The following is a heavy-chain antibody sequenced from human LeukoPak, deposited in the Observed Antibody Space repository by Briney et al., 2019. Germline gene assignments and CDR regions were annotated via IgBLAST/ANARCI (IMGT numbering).Heavy chain of an antibody. J-gene: IGHJ4*02. V-gene: IGHV4-61*02. CDR1: GGSISSGSYY. CDR2: IYTSGST. Sequence: SSETLSLTCTVSGGSISSGSYYWSWIRQPAGKGLEWIGRIYTSGSTNYNPSLKSRVTMSVDTSKNQFSLKLSSVTAADTAVYYCARGSYALDYWGQGTLVTVSS. D-gene: IGHD2-2*01. CDR3: ARGSYALDY.